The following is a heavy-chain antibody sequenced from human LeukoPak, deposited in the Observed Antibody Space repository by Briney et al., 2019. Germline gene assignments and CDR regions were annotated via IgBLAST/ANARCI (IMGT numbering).Heavy chain of an antibody. J-gene: IGHJ4*02. Sequence: GGSLRLSCAASGFTFSSYWMHWVRQAPGKGLEGVSYISSSSSTIYYADSVKGRFTISRDNAKNSLYLQMNSLRAEDTAVYYCARELRFLEWLAPPAFDYWGQGTLVTVSS. CDR2: ISSSSSTI. V-gene: IGHV3-48*01. D-gene: IGHD3-3*01. CDR1: GFTFSSYW. CDR3: ARELRFLEWLAPPAFDY.